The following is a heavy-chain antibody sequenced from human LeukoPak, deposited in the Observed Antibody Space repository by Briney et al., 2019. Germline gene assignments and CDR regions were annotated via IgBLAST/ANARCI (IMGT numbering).Heavy chain of an antibody. J-gene: IGHJ3*02. CDR2: IYYSGST. CDR3: ARGSGIVLHDAFDI. Sequence: PSETLSLTCSVSGGSISSSNYYWGWIRQPPGKGLEWIGSIYYSGSTYYNPSLKSRVTISVDTSKNQFSLKLSSVTAADTAVYYCARGSGIVLHDAFDIWGQGTMVTVSS. CDR1: GGSISSSNYY. V-gene: IGHV4-39*07. D-gene: IGHD1-26*01.